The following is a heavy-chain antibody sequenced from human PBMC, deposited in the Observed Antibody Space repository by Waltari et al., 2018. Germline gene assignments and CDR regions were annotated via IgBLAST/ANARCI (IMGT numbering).Heavy chain of an antibody. Sequence: QVXXXQSGAXXKKPGSSXKVSCKASGGTFXXXAXSWVRQXPGKGPEWVXXIIPIXGXAXYAXKXXXXXTXXADXXTSTAYXXXXSLRSEDTXVYYCAXEXXXLSPWXFXLWGRGXXXXXSS. J-gene: IGHJ2*01. V-gene: IGHV1-69*06. CDR1: GGTFXXXA. CDR2: IIPIXGXA. CDR3: AXEXXXLSPWXFXL.